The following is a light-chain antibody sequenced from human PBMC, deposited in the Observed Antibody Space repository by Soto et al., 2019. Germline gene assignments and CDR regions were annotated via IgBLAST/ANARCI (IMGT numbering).Light chain of an antibody. Sequence: ETVLTQSPDTLSLSPGERATLSCRASQSVTSDYLAWYQQKAGQAPRLLIYGASSRATGIPDRFCGSGSGTDFSLTISRLEPEDSAFYYRQQYGSSATFGGGTKVDIK. J-gene: IGKJ4*01. CDR2: GAS. CDR1: QSVTSDY. CDR3: QQYGSSAT. V-gene: IGKV3-20*01.